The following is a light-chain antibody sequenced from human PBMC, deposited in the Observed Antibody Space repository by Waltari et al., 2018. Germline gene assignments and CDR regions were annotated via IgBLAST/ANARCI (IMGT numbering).Light chain of an antibody. J-gene: IGKJ4*01. CDR1: QSVDTY. CDR2: DAS. CDR3: QQRSSWFT. Sequence: EIVLTQSPGTLSLSPGESATLSCRASQSVDTYLAWYQKKPGQAPRHLSYDASTRATGIPARFSGSGYGTDFTITMSSIEPEDFAVYYCQQRSSWFTFGGGTKVE. V-gene: IGKV3-11*01.